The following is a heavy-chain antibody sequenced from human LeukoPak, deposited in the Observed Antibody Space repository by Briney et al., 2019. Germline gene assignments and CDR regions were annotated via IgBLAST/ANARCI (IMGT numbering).Heavy chain of an antibody. CDR1: GFTFDDYA. V-gene: IGHV3-9*01. CDR3: AKDKGAVGAYGMDV. Sequence: GGSLRLYCAASGFTFDDYAMHWVRQAPGKGLEGVSGISWNSGSIGYAVSVKGRFTISRDNAKNSLYLQMNSLRAEDTALYYCAKDKGAVGAYGMDVWGQGTTVTVSS. J-gene: IGHJ6*02. CDR2: ISWNSGSI. D-gene: IGHD2-15*01.